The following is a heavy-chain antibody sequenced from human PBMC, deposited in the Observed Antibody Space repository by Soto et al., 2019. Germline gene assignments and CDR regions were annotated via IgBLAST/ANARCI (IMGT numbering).Heavy chain of an antibody. CDR1: GDTFTSYP. CDR2: IIPMFGTP. Sequence: QVQLVQSGAEVKKPGSSVKVSCKASGDTFTSYPFSWVLQAPGQGLEWMGGIIPMFGTPNNAQKFQGRLTITADKSTSTVYMELSGLKSEDTAVYFCARNGVAGMDYWGQGTLVTVSS. CDR3: ARNGVAGMDY. V-gene: IGHV1-69*06. D-gene: IGHD3-3*01. J-gene: IGHJ4*02.